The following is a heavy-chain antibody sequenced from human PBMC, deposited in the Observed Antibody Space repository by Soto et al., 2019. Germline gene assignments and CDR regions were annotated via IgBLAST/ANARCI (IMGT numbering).Heavy chain of an antibody. V-gene: IGHV1-2*02. CDR2: INPATGAA. J-gene: IGHJ3*02. CDR3: ARGGGVGVAGSAAFEM. D-gene: IGHD3-3*01. CDR1: GYPVTAYY. Sequence: QLHLVQSGAVVKKPGASVTVSCSASGYPVTAYYMHWVRQAPGRGLEWMGGINPATGAAKYTQTFRGRVTMTRDTSTSTVFMELSCLTSEDTAVFYGARGGGVGVAGSAAFEMWGQGTLVTVSS.